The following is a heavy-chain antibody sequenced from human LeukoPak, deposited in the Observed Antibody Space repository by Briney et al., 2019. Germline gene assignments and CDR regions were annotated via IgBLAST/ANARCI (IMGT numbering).Heavy chain of an antibody. Sequence: SETLSLTCTVSGGSISSSSYSWSWIRQPPGKRLEWIGYIYNSGSTNYNPSLKSRVTVSVDTSKNQFSLKLSSVTAADTAVYYCARELVVATLHFDFWGQGILVTVSS. CDR1: GGSISSSSYS. CDR3: ARELVVATLHFDF. D-gene: IGHD2-8*02. J-gene: IGHJ4*02. CDR2: IYNSGST. V-gene: IGHV4-61*01.